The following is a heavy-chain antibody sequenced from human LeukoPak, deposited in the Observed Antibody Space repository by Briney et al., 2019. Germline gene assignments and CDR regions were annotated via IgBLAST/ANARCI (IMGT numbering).Heavy chain of an antibody. CDR1: GGSISSSSYY. CDR3: ARGAVVVVPAAVGWFDP. D-gene: IGHD2-2*01. J-gene: IGHJ5*02. V-gene: IGHV4-39*07. CDR2: IYYSGST. Sequence: PSETLSLTCTVSGGSISSSSYYWGWIRQPPGKGLEWIGSIYYSGSTYYNPSLKSRVTISVDTSKNQFSLKLSSVTAADTAVYYCARGAVVVVPAAVGWFDPWGQGTLVTVSS.